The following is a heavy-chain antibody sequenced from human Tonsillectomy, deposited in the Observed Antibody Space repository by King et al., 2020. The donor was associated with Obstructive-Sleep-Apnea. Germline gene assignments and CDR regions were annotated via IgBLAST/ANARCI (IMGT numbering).Heavy chain of an antibody. D-gene: IGHD2-21*02. CDR3: ARDSCGGDCYPFGDAFDI. CDR1: GGSITSGRHY. Sequence: VQLQESGPGLVKPSQTLSLTCNVSGGSITSGRHYWSWIRQHPGKGLEWVGYIYYSGSTSYNPSLKCRVTISVDTSKNQFSLKLTSVTAADTAVYYCARDSCGGDCYPFGDAFDIWGQGTMVTVSS. V-gene: IGHV4-31*03. J-gene: IGHJ3*02. CDR2: IYYSGST.